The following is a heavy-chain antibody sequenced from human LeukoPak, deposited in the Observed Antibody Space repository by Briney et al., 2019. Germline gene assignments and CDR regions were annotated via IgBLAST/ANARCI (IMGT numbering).Heavy chain of an antibody. CDR2: IYSGGKT. J-gene: IGHJ6*02. CDR1: GFSVSSNY. D-gene: IGHD2-21*01. V-gene: IGHV3-53*01. Sequence: GGSLRLSCAASGFSVSSNYMTWVRRAPGKGLEWVSLIYSGGKTYYADSVKGRFTISRDNSNNMVYLQMNSLRAEDTALYYCARDRSKIAYCGGDCGMDVWGQGTTVTVSS. CDR3: ARDRSKIAYCGGDCGMDV.